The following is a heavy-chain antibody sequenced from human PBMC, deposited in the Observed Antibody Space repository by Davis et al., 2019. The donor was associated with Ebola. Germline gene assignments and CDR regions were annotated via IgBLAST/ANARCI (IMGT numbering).Heavy chain of an antibody. CDR2: INHSGST. CDR3: ARVKYYYYYMDV. J-gene: IGHJ6*03. Sequence: PSETLSLTCTVSGGSISSGGYYWSWIRQPPGKGLEWIGEINHSGSTNYNPSLKSRVTISVDTSKNQFSLKLSSVTAADTAVYYCARVKYYYYYMDVWGKGTTVTVSS. CDR1: GGSISSGGYY. V-gene: IGHV4-39*07.